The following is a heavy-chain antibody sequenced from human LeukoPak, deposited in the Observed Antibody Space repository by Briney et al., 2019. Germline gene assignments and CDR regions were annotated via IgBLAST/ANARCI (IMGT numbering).Heavy chain of an antibody. V-gene: IGHV3-23*01. CDR2: ISGSGGST. Sequence: SGGTLRLSCAASGFTFSSYGMSWVRQAPGKGLEWVSAISGSGGSTYYADSVKGRFTISRDNSKNTLYLQMNCLRAEDTAVYYCAKDPIPACGSGVPYYYYMDVWGKGTTVTVSS. D-gene: IGHD3-10*01. J-gene: IGHJ6*03. CDR3: AKDPIPACGSGVPYYYYMDV. CDR1: GFTFSSYG.